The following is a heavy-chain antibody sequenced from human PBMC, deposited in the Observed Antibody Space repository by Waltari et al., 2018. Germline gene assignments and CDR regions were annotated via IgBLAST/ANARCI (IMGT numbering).Heavy chain of an antibody. CDR2: ISPIFGTA. D-gene: IGHD3-22*01. V-gene: IGHV1-69*05. Sequence: QVQLVQSGAEVKKPGSSVKVSCKASGGTFSSYAISWVRQAPGQGLEWMGGISPIFGTANYAQKFQGRVTITTDESTSTAYMELSSLRSEDTAVYYCARVQYYDSSGGHYYGMDVWGQGTTVTVSS. J-gene: IGHJ6*02. CDR1: GGTFSSYA. CDR3: ARVQYYDSSGGHYYGMDV.